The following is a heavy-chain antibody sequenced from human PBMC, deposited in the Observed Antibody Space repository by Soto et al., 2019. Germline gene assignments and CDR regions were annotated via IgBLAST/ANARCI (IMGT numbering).Heavy chain of an antibody. D-gene: IGHD5-18*01. Sequence: GGSLRLSCAASGFTFSTYPMHWVRQAPGKGLEWVALISHDGSNKYYADSVKGRFTISRDNSQNTLCLQMNSLRAEDTAVYYCARWSVQYDSYGYFWGQGTLVTVSS. CDR1: GFTFSTYP. V-gene: IGHV3-30-3*01. CDR2: ISHDGSNK. CDR3: ARWSVQYDSYGYF. J-gene: IGHJ4*02.